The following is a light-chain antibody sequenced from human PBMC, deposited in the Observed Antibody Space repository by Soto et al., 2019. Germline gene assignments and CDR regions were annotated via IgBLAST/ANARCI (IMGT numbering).Light chain of an antibody. J-gene: IGKJ1*01. V-gene: IGKV1-5*03. Sequence: IQMTQSPSTLSGSVGDSVTGTCRASQTISSWLAWYQQKPGKAPKLLIYKASTLKSGVPSRFSGSGSGTEFTLTISSLQPDDFATYYCQHYNSYSEAFGQGTEVDI. CDR3: QHYNSYSEA. CDR1: QTISSW. CDR2: KAS.